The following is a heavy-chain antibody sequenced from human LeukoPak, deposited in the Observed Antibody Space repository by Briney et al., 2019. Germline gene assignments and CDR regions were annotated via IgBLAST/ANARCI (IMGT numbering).Heavy chain of an antibody. CDR3: ARGPRDEYYDSSGYYFGYFDY. CDR1: GGSFSGYY. V-gene: IGHV4-34*01. CDR2: INHSGST. J-gene: IGHJ4*02. Sequence: SETLSLTCAVYGGSFSGYYWSWIRQPPGKGLEWIGEINHSGSTNYNPSLKSRVTISVDTSKSQFSLKLSSVTAADTAVYYCARGPRDEYYDSSGYYFGYFDYWGQGTLVTVSS. D-gene: IGHD3-22*01.